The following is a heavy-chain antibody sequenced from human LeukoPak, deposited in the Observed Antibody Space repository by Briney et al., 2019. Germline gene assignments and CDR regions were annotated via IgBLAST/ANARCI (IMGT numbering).Heavy chain of an antibody. V-gene: IGHV3-23*01. J-gene: IGHJ4*02. CDR1: GFTFSSYA. Sequence: GGSLRLSCAASGFTFSSYAMSWVRQAPGKGLEWVSVISNSGVSTYYADSVKGRFTISRDNPKSTLYLQINSLRAEDTAVYYCAKYKISTVTVDYWGQGTLVTVSS. CDR3: AKYKISTVTVDY. CDR2: ISNSGVST. D-gene: IGHD4-11*01.